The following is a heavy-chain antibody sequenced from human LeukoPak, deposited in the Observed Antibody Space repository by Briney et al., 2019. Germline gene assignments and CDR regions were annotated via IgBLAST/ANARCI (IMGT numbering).Heavy chain of an antibody. CDR1: GFTFDDYA. Sequence: PGGSLRLSCAASGFTFDDYAMHWVRQAPGKGLEWVSLISWDGGSTYYADSVKGRFTISRDNSKNSLYLQMNSLRAEDTALYYCAKEPHYYDRSGYFWGQGTLVTVSS. CDR2: ISWDGGST. CDR3: AKEPHYYDRSGYF. J-gene: IGHJ4*02. D-gene: IGHD3-22*01. V-gene: IGHV3-43D*04.